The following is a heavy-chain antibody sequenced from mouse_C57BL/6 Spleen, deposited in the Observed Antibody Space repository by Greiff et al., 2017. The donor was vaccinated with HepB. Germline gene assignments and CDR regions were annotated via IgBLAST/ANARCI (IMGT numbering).Heavy chain of an antibody. CDR3: ARELSDYGNYAMDY. J-gene: IGHJ4*01. D-gene: IGHD2-4*01. CDR2: ISSGSSTI. Sequence: EVKLMESGGGLVKPGGSLKLSCAASGFTFSDYGMHWVRQAPEKGLEWVAYISSGSSTIYYADTVKGRFTISRDNAKNTLFLQMTSLRSEDTAMYYCARELSDYGNYAMDYWGQGTSVTVSS. V-gene: IGHV5-17*01. CDR1: GFTFSDYG.